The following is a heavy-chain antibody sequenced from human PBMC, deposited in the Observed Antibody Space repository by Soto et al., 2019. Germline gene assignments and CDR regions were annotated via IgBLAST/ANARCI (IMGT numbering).Heavy chain of an antibody. CDR2: INPSGDFT. CDR1: GYSFTTYY. D-gene: IGHD2-15*01. Sequence: QVQLVQSGAEVKKPGASVRVSCKASGYSFTTYYMHWVRQIPGHGLEWMGKINPSGDFTTYAQRFQGRVTMTRDTSTTTVYMEVHGLTSEDTAIYYCARETSGGPFKWFDPWGQGTLVTVSS. V-gene: IGHV1-46*01. J-gene: IGHJ5*02. CDR3: ARETSGGPFKWFDP.